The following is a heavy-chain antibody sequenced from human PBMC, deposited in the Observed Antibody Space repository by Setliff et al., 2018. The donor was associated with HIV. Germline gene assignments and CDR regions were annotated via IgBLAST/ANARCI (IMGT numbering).Heavy chain of an antibody. CDR1: GFTFTNAW. D-gene: IGHD2-21*01. CDR2: IKRKTDSGTT. CDR3: TTDWGGGGGAPLDP. Sequence: SCTASGFTFTNAWLTWVRQAPGKGLEWIARIKRKTDSGTTDYAAPVKGRFNISRDDSRNTLYLQMNNLKTDDTAMYYCTTDWGGGGGAPLDPWGQGSLVTVSS. J-gene: IGHJ5*02. V-gene: IGHV3-15*01.